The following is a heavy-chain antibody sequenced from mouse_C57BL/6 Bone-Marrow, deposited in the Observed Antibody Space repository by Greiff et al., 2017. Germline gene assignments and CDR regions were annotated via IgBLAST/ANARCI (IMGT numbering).Heavy chain of an antibody. V-gene: IGHV1-64*01. CDR2: IHPNSGST. D-gene: IGHD2-12*01. CDR1: GYTFTSYW. Sequence: QVQLQQPGAELVKPGASVKLSCKASGYTFTSYWMHWVKQRPGQGLEWIGMIHPNSGSTNYNEKFKSKATLTVDKSSSTAYMQLSSLTSEDSAVXYCARAAAYSERFDYWGQGTTLTVSS. J-gene: IGHJ2*01. CDR3: ARAAAYSERFDY.